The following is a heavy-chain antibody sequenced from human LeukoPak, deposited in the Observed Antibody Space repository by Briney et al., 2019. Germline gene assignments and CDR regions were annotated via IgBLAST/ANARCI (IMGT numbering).Heavy chain of an antibody. CDR2: LYADGSK. D-gene: IGHD2-2*01. Sequence: GGSLRLSCAASGLTVSANYLSWVRQAPGKGLEWVSLLYADGSKYYSDSAKGRFTISRDDSKNTLYLQMNSLRAEDTAVYYCASTLPSTSIPIYYYYGMDVWGQGTTVTVSS. J-gene: IGHJ6*02. V-gene: IGHV3-53*01. CDR3: ASTLPSTSIPIYYYYGMDV. CDR1: GLTVSANY.